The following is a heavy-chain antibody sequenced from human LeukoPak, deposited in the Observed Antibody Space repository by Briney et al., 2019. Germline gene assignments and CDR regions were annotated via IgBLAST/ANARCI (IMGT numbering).Heavy chain of an antibody. CDR3: ARAGAVVVGPRGFDY. J-gene: IGHJ4*02. Sequence: GGSLRLSCAASGFTFDDYAMHWVRQAPGKGLEWVSGISWNSGSIGYADSVKGRFTISRDNVKNSLYLQMNSLRAEDTALYYCARAGAVVVGPRGFDYWGQGTLVTVSS. V-gene: IGHV3-9*01. CDR1: GFTFDDYA. D-gene: IGHD2-15*01. CDR2: ISWNSGSI.